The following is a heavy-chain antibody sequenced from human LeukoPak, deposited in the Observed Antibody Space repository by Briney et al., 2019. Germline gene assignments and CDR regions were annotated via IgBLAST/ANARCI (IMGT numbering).Heavy chain of an antibody. V-gene: IGHV1-18*01. CDR3: ARDLYYDSSGYYDLFY. CDR1: GYTFTSYG. Sequence: ASVKVSCKASGYTFTSYGISWVRQAPGQGLEWMGWISAYNGNTNYAQKLQGRVTMTTDTSTSTAYMELRSLRSDDTAVYYCARDLYYDSSGYYDLFYWGQGTLVTVSS. CDR2: ISAYNGNT. D-gene: IGHD3-22*01. J-gene: IGHJ4*02.